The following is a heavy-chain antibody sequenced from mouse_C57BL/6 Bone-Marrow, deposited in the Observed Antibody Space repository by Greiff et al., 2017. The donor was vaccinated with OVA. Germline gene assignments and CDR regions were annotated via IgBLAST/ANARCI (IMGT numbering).Heavy chain of an antibody. CDR3: ARGDYDATDY. CDR2: ISDGGSYT. V-gene: IGHV5-4*01. Sequence: EVQLVESGGGLVKPGGSLKLSCAASGFTFSSYAMSWVRQTPEKRLEWVATISDGGSYTYYPDNVKGRFTISRDNAKNNLYLQMSHLKSEDTAMYYCARGDYDATDYWGQGTSVTVSS. J-gene: IGHJ4*01. CDR1: GFTFSSYA.